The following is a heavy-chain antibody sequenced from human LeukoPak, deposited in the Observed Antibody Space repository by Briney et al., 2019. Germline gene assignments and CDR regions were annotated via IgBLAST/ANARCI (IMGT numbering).Heavy chain of an antibody. CDR3: ARDLLTMVRGVIYYYYGMDV. V-gene: IGHV3-7*01. J-gene: IGHJ6*02. CDR2: IKQDGSEK. D-gene: IGHD3-10*01. CDR1: GFTFSSYW. Sequence: GGSLRLSCAASGFTFSSYWMSWVRQAPGKGLGWVANIKQDGSEKYYVDSEKGRFTISRDNAKNSLYLQMNSLRAEDTAVYYCARDLLTMVRGVIYYYYGMDVWGQGTTVTVSS.